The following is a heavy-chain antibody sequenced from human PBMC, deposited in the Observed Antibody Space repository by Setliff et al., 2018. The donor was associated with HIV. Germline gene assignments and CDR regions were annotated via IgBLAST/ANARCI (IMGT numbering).Heavy chain of an antibody. Sequence: GGSLRLSCAASGFTFSTAWMNWVRQAPGKGLEWVGHIKSKTDGGTTDYAAPVKGRFTISRDDSKNTLYLLMNSLKVEDTAVYYCTTLLSGVGTDVFDIWGQGTMVTVSS. CDR2: IKSKTDGGTT. V-gene: IGHV3-15*01. CDR1: GFTFSTAW. CDR3: TTLLSGVGTDVFDI. D-gene: IGHD2-15*01. J-gene: IGHJ3*02.